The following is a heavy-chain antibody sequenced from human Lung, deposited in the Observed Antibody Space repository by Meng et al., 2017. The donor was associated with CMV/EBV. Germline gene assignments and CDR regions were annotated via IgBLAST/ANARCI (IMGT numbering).Heavy chain of an antibody. CDR3: ARGGLSTALPEAPSSSSIDN. V-gene: IGHV1-2*02. D-gene: IGHD2/OR15-2a*01. CDR1: GYTFTGYF. Sequence: ASXXVSCKASGYTFTGYFMHWVRQAPGQGLEWMGWINPNSGGTNYAQKFQGRVIMTWDTSISSAYMQLSRLTSNDTAVFYCARGGLSTALPEAPSSSSIDNWGQGPLVPVSS. J-gene: IGHJ4*02. CDR2: INPNSGGT.